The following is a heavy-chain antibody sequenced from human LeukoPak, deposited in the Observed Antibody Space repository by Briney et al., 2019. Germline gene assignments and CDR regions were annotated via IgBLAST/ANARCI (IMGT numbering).Heavy chain of an antibody. Sequence: SETLSLTCTVSGGSISSYYRSWIRQPAGKGLEWIGRIYTSGSTNYNPSLKSRVTISVDKSKNQFSLKLSSVTAADTAWYYCAREIVVVAAAVRGGYYYYSAVWGKGTTVTVSS. J-gene: IGHJ6*03. CDR3: AREIVVVAAAVRGGYYYYSAV. D-gene: IGHD2-2*01. V-gene: IGHV4-4*07. CDR2: IYTSGST. CDR1: GGSISSYY.